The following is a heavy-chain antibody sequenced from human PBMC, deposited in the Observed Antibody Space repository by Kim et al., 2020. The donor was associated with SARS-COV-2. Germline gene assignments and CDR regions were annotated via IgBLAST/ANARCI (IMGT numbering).Heavy chain of an antibody. CDR3: ARDLSSSWGKYYFDY. Sequence: QKLQGRVTITADESTSTAYMELSSLRSEDTAVYYCARDLSSSWGKYYFDYWGQGTLVTVSS. J-gene: IGHJ4*02. D-gene: IGHD6-13*01. V-gene: IGHV1-69*01.